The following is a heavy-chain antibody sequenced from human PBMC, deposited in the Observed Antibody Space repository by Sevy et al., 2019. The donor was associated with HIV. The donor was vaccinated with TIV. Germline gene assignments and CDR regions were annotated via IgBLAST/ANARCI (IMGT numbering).Heavy chain of an antibody. CDR3: TRAPPRLTDYYYYCMDV. D-gene: IGHD3-22*01. V-gene: IGHV3-49*04. Sequence: GGSLRLSCTASGFTFGDYAMSWVRQAPGKGLEWVGFIRSKAYGGTTEYAASVKGRFTISRDDSKSIAYLQMNSLKTEDTAVYYCTRAPPRLTDYYYYCMDVWGKGTTVTVSS. J-gene: IGHJ6*03. CDR1: GFTFGDYA. CDR2: IRSKAYGGTT.